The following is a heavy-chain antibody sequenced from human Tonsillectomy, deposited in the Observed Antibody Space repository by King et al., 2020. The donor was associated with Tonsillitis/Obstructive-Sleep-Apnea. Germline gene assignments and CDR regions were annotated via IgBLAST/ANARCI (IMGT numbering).Heavy chain of an antibody. Sequence: EVQLVESGGGLVQPGGSLRLSCAASGFTFITYAMSWVRQAPGKGLEWVSAISGSGGSTYYADSVKGRFTISRDNSKNTLYLQMNSLRAEDTAIYYCATETSVYVWFDSWGQGTLVTVSS. D-gene: IGHD5/OR15-5a*01. CDR3: ATETSVYVWFDS. CDR1: GFTFITYA. V-gene: IGHV3-23*04. J-gene: IGHJ5*01. CDR2: ISGSGGST.